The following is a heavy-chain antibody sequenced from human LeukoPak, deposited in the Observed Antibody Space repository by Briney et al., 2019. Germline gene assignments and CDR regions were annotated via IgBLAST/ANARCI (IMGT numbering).Heavy chain of an antibody. CDR3: ARGTSNGYYDFWSGYETFNWFDP. CDR2: ISSSSSYI. D-gene: IGHD3-3*01. J-gene: IGHJ5*02. V-gene: IGHV3-21*01. Sequence: GGSLRLSCAASGFTFSRYSMNWVRQAPGKGLEWVSSISSSSSYIYYADSVKGRFTISRDNAKNSLYLQMNSLRAEDTAVYYCARGTSNGYYDFWSGYETFNWFDPWGQGTLVTVSS. CDR1: GFTFSRYS.